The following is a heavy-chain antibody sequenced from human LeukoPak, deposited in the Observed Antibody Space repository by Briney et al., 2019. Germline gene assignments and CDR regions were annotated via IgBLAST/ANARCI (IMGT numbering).Heavy chain of an antibody. V-gene: IGHV3-53*01. J-gene: IGHJ4*02. D-gene: IGHD3-10*01. Sequence: GGSLRLSCAASGFTVSSNYMSWVRQAPGKGLEWVSVIYSGGSTYYADSVKGRFTISRDSSKNTLYLQMNSLRAEDTAVYYCARTYGSGSYYKRYYFDYWGQGTLVTVSS. CDR2: IYSGGST. CDR3: ARTYGSGSYYKRYYFDY. CDR1: GFTVSSNY.